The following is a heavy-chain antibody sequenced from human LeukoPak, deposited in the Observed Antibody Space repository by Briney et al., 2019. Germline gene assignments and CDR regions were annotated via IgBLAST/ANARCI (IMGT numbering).Heavy chain of an antibody. D-gene: IGHD3-10*01. CDR2: IYHSGST. J-gene: IGHJ4*02. Sequence: KPSETLSVTCTVSGSSISRYYWSWLRQPPGKGLEWIGYIYHSGSTNYSPSLKSRVTISLDTSKNQFSLNLSSVTAADTAVYYCARDRPYYFGSGSYYDGFDSWGQGTLVTVSS. V-gene: IGHV4-59*01. CDR3: ARDRPYYFGSGSYYDGFDS. CDR1: GSSISRYY.